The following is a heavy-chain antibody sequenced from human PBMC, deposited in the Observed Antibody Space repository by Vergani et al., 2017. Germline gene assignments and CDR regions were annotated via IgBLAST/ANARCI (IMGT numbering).Heavy chain of an antibody. V-gene: IGHV4-61*02. CDR3: ARDSRGWYPPLAGYYYYMDV. CDR2: IYTSGST. J-gene: IGHJ6*03. D-gene: IGHD6-19*01. CDR1: GGSISSGGYY. Sequence: QVQLQESGPGLVKPSQTLSLTCTVSGGSISSGGYYWSWIRQPAGKGLEWIGRIYTSGSTNYNPSLKSRVTMSVDTSKNQFSLKLSSVTAADTAVYYCARDSRGWYPPLAGYYYYMDVWGKGTTVTVSS.